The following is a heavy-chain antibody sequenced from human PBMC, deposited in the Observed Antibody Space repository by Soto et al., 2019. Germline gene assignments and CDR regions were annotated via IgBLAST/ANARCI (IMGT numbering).Heavy chain of an antibody. CDR3: ARDKMAYCSGNCYAGSYSSGMDV. CDR2: IKQDGNEK. CDR1: GFTLSIYG. D-gene: IGHD2-21*02. J-gene: IGHJ6*02. Sequence: GGSLRLSCAASGFTLSIYGVTGFRQAPGKGLEGVANIKQDGNEKYYVDSVKGRFTISRDNAKNSLYLKINRLRAEDKAVYYCARDKMAYCSGNCYAGSYSSGMDVWGQGPTLTVYS. V-gene: IGHV3-7*03.